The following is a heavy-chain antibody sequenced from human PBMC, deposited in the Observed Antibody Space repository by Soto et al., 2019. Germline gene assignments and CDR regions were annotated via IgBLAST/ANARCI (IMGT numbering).Heavy chain of an antibody. Sequence: EASVKVSCKASGYTFTGYYMHWVRQAPGQGLEWMGWINPNSGGTNYAQKFQGWVTMTRDTSISTAYMELSRLRSDDTAVYYCARSDGEVRGALGMDVWGQGTTVTVSS. D-gene: IGHD3-10*01. CDR2: INPNSGGT. CDR3: ARSDGEVRGALGMDV. V-gene: IGHV1-2*04. J-gene: IGHJ6*02. CDR1: GYTFTGYY.